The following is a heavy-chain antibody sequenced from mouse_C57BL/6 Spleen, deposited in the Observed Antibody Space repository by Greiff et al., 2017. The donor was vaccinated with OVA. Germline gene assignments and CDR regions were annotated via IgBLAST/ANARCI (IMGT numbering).Heavy chain of an antibody. CDR1: GFNIKDYY. J-gene: IGHJ3*01. CDR2: IDPEDGDT. D-gene: IGHD1-1*02. Sequence: EVQLQQSGAELVRPGASVKLSCTASGFNIKDYYMHWVKQRPEQGLEWIGRIDPEDGDTEYAPKFQGKATMTADTSSNTAYLQLSSLTSEDTAVYYCTTGLWGAWCAYWGQGTLVTVSA. V-gene: IGHV14-1*01. CDR3: TTGLWGAWCAY.